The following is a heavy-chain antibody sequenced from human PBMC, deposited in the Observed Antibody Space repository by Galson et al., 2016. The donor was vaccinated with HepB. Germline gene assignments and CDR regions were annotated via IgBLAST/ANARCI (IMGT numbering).Heavy chain of an antibody. CDR2: ISYSGST. D-gene: IGHD3-3*02. J-gene: IGHJ4*02. CDR3: ARVPASTRFDY. CDR1: GASISSSSSYY. Sequence: ETLSLTCSVSGASISSSSSYYWGWIRQPPGKGLEWIASISYSGSTTYYNPSLESRVTISIDTSKNQFSLKLNSVTAADTAVYYCARVPASTRFDYWGQGTLVTVSS. V-gene: IGHV4-39*07.